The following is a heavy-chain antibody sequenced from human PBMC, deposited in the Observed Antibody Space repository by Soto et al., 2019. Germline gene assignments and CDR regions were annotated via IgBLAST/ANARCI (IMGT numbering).Heavy chain of an antibody. CDR3: ARVKAVVTPTFDY. D-gene: IGHD2-21*02. CDR1: GGSISSGDYY. J-gene: IGHJ4*02. CDR2: IHYSGHS. Sequence: PSETLSLTCTVSGGSISSGDYYWSWIRQHPGKGLEWIGHIHYSGHSYYNPSLKSRVTISVDTSKNHFSLKLNSVTAADTAVYSCARVKAVVTPTFDYWGQGALDTVSS. V-gene: IGHV4-31*03.